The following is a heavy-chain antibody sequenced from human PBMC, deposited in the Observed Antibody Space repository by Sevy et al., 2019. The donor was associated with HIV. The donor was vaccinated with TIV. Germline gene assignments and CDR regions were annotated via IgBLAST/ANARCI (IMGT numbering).Heavy chain of an antibody. Sequence: GGSLRLSCTASGFTFGDDAMSWFRQAPGKGLEWVAFIRRNSYEPYGGTTEYAASVKGRFTTSRDDSKSIAYLQMNSLKTEDTAFYYCTRALAMVVTPEYYFDYWGQGTLVTVSS. J-gene: IGHJ4*02. CDR1: GFTFGDDA. V-gene: IGHV3-49*03. CDR2: IRRNSYEPYGGTT. CDR3: TRALAMVVTPEYYFDY. D-gene: IGHD2-21*02.